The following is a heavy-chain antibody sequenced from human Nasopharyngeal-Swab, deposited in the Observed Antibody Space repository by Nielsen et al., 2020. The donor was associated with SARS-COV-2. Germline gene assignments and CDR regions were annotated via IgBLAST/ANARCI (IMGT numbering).Heavy chain of an antibody. D-gene: IGHD6-13*01. V-gene: IGHV4-34*01. CDR1: GGSFSGYY. CDR3: ARGGVAAAGTDY. J-gene: IGHJ4*02. CDR2: INHSGST. Sequence: SETLSLTCAVYGGSFSGYYWSWIRQPPGKGLGWIGEINHSGSTNYNPSRKSRVTISVDTYKNQFSLKLSSVTAADTAVYYCARGGVAAAGTDYWGQGTLVTVSS.